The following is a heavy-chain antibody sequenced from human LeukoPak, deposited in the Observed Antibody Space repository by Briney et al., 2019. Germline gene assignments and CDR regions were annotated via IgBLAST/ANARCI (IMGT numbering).Heavy chain of an antibody. V-gene: IGHV1-18*01. J-gene: IGHJ4*02. Sequence: ASVKVSCKAPGYTFTSYGISWVRQAPGQGLEWMGWISAYNGNTNYAQKIQGRVTMTRDTSTSTVYMERGSLRSEVTPVYYCALLSRSSSWYESDYWGQGTLVTVS. D-gene: IGHD6-13*01. CDR3: ALLSRSSSWYESDY. CDR1: GYTFTSYG. CDR2: ISAYNGNT.